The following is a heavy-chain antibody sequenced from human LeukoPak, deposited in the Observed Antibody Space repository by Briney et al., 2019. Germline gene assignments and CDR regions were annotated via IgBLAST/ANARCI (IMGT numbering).Heavy chain of an antibody. CDR3: ARSPLAAFWSGYSPLDY. V-gene: IGHV1-18*01. J-gene: IGHJ4*02. CDR1: GYTSTSYG. CDR2: ISAYNGNT. Sequence: AASVKVSCKASGYTSTSYGISWVRQAPGQGLEWMGWISAYNGNTNYAQKLQGRVTTTTDTSTSTAYMELRSLRSDDTAVYYCARSPLAAFWSGYSPLDYWGQGTLVTVSS. D-gene: IGHD3-3*01.